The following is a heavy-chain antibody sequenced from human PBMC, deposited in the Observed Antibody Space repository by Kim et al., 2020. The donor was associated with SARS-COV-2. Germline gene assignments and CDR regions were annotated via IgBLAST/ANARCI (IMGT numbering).Heavy chain of an antibody. Sequence: GGSLRLSCAASGFTFSSYGMHWVRQAPGKGLEWVAVISYDGSNKYYADSVKGRFTISRDNSKNTLYLQMNSLRAEDTAVYFGYSYGYGMDVWGQGTTVTVSS. J-gene: IGHJ6*02. CDR2: ISYDGSNK. CDR1: GFTFSSYG. V-gene: IGHV3-33*05. D-gene: IGHD5-18*01. CDR3: YSYGYGMDV.